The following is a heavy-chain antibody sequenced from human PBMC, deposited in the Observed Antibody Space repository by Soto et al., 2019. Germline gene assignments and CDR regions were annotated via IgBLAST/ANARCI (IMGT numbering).Heavy chain of an antibody. CDR1: GGTFSSYA. CDR3: ARDPTPSIVVVPAAIEYGMDV. J-gene: IGHJ6*02. D-gene: IGHD2-2*01. Sequence: SVKVSCKASGGTFSSYAISWVRQAPGQGLEWMGGIIPIFGTANYAQKLQGRVTITADESTSTAYMELSSLRSEDTAVYYCARDPTPSIVVVPAAIEYGMDVWGQGTTVTVSS. V-gene: IGHV1-69*13. CDR2: IIPIFGTA.